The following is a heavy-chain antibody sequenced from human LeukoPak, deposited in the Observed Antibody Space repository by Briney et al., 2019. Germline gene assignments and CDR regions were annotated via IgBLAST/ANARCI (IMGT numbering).Heavy chain of an antibody. CDR3: ARGPRLLWFGEF. CDR2: IYYSGST. V-gene: IGHV4-39*07. CDR1: GGSISSSSHY. D-gene: IGHD3-10*01. Sequence: PSETLSLTCTVSGGSISSSSHYWGWLRQPPGKGLEWIGTIYYSGSTYDNPSLKSRVTISVDTSKNQFSLKLNSVTAADTAVYYCARGPRLLWFGEFWGQGTLVTVSS. J-gene: IGHJ4*02.